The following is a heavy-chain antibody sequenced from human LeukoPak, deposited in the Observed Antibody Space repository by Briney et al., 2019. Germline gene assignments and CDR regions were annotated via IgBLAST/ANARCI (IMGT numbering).Heavy chain of an antibody. D-gene: IGHD2-2*01. Sequence: GGSLRLSCAASGFTFSSYGMHWVRQAPGKGLEWVAFIRYDGSNKYYADSVKGRFTISRDNSKNTLYLQMNSLRAEGTAVYYCAKGTSYQLLRVLAGNWGQGTLVTVSS. CDR1: GFTFSSYG. CDR3: AKGTSYQLLRVLAGN. CDR2: IRYDGSNK. J-gene: IGHJ4*02. V-gene: IGHV3-30*02.